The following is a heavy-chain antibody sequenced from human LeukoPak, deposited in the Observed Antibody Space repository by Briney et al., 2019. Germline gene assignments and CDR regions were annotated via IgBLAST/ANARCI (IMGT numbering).Heavy chain of an antibody. CDR3: ARSDWFDP. J-gene: IGHJ5*02. Sequence: PGGSLRVSCAASGFSFRNAWMHWVRQAPGKGLVWVSRIKGDGSVTVYADSVKGRFTISRDNAKNTLYLQMNSLRVEDTAVYYCARSDWFDPWGQGTLVTVSS. D-gene: IGHD3-3*01. CDR1: GFSFRNAW. CDR2: IKGDGSVT. V-gene: IGHV3-74*01.